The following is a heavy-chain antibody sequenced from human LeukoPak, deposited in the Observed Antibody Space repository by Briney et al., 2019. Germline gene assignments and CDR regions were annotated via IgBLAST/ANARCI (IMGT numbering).Heavy chain of an antibody. Sequence: SETLSLTCTVSAYSISSAYYWGWIRQPPGKGLEWIGSIYHSGSTYYNPSLKSRVTISVDTSKNQFSLKLSSVTAADTAVYYCARTVAATYYYMDVWGKGTTVTVSS. CDR3: ARTVAATYYYMDV. V-gene: IGHV4-38-2*02. CDR1: AYSISSAYY. CDR2: IYHSGST. D-gene: IGHD6-19*01. J-gene: IGHJ6*03.